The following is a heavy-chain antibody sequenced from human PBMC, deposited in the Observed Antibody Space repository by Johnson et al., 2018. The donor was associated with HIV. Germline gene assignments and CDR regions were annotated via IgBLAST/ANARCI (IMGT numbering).Heavy chain of an antibody. CDR1: AFTFDDYG. J-gene: IGHJ3*02. CDR2: INWNGGST. Sequence: VQLVESGENVVRPGGSLRLSCAASAFTFDDYGMRWVRQAPGKGLEWVSTINWNGGSTGYADSVKGRFTISRDKAKNPLYLQMNSLRAEDTAVYYCARDWCSRWSPSGFDIWGQGTMVTVSS. CDR3: ARDWCSRWSPSGFDI. V-gene: IGHV3-20*04. D-gene: IGHD6-13*01.